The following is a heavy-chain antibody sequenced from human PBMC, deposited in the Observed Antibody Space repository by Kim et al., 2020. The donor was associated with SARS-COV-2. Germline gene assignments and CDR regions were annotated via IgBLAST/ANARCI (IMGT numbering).Heavy chain of an antibody. CDR2: IDYSGST. D-gene: IGHD4-4*01. CDR3: ARDRPTGDYYYGMDV. Sequence: SETLSLTCTVSGGSISSGGYYWSWIRQNPGKGLEGIGYIDYSGSTYYNPSLKSRVTISVDTSKNQFSLKLSSVTAADTAVYYCARDRPTGDYYYGMDVWGQGTPVTVSS. V-gene: IGHV4-31*03. J-gene: IGHJ6*02. CDR1: GGSISSGGYY.